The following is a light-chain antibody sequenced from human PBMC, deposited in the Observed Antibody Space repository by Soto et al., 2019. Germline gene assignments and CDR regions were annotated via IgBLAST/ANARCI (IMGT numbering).Light chain of an antibody. Sequence: EIVMTQSPATLSVSPGERATLSCRASQSVSTRLAWYQQKPGQAPRLLIYGASTRATGIPARFSGSGSGTEFTLTISSLQSVDFAVYHCQQYNNWPPEYTFGQGTKLEIK. J-gene: IGKJ2*01. CDR3: QQYNNWPPEYT. CDR1: QSVSTR. V-gene: IGKV3D-15*01. CDR2: GAS.